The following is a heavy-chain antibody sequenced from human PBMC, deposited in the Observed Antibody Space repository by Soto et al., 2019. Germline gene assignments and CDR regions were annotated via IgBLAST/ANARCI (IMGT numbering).Heavy chain of an antibody. CDR2: VSFSGSK. CDR1: GDSVSNSGYY. D-gene: IGHD6-13*01. Sequence: QLLLQESGPGLVKPSETLSLTCTVSGDSVSNSGYYWGWIRQSPGKRLEWIGSVSFSGSKYYNPSLRSGVTFSVDTSKTLTSLKLRSVPAADTAVYYCARGSTGQGGDWFDPGGQGTRVPVSS. V-gene: IGHV4-39*02. CDR3: ARGSTGQGGDWFDP. J-gene: IGHJ5*02.